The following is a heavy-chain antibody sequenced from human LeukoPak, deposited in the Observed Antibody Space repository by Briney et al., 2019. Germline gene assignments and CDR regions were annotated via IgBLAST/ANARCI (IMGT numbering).Heavy chain of an antibody. CDR2: INLSGHT. D-gene: IGHD5-12*01. CDR3: ARQVATKGEWAFDL. J-gene: IGHJ3*01. CDR1: GGSISSSSYY. Sequence: ASETLSLTCTVSGGSISSSSYYWGWIRQPPGKGLEWIGSINLSGHTFYNPSLRSCVTISVDTSKNQFSVKLSSMTAADTAVYYCARQVATKGEWAFDLWGQGAMVTASS. V-gene: IGHV4-39*07.